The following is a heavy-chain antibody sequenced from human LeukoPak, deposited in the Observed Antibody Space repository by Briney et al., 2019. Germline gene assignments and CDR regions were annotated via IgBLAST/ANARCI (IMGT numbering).Heavy chain of an antibody. V-gene: IGHV4-34*01. J-gene: IGHJ2*01. CDR1: GFTFSDYY. Sequence: LRLSYAASGFTFSDYYMSWIRQAPGKGLEWIGEINHSGSTNYNPSLKSRVTISVDTSKNQFSLKLSSVTAADTAVYYCARATTYCSGGSCYSSWYFDLWGRGTLVTVSS. D-gene: IGHD2-15*01. CDR3: ARATTYCSGGSCYSSWYFDL. CDR2: INHSGST.